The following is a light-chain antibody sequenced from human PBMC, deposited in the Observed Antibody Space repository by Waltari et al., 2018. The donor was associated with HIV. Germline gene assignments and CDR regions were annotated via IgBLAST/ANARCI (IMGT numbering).Light chain of an antibody. CDR3: VLYMGSGLRV. CDR2: STN. J-gene: IGLJ3*02. CDR1: SGSVSTTYY. Sequence: QTVVTQEPSFSVSPGGTVTLTCGLSSGSVSTTYYPSWYQQTPGQAPRTLIYSTNTRSSGVPDRFSGSILGNKAALTITGAQADDESDYDCVLYMGSGLRVFGGGTKLTVL. V-gene: IGLV8-61*01.